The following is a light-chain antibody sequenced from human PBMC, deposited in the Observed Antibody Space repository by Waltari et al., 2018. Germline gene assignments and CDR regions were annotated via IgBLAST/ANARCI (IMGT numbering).Light chain of an antibody. CDR2: ATS. CDR1: QGISSR. Sequence: DIQMTQSPSSVSASVGDRVAITCRASQGISSRLTWFQQKPGKDTKLLISATSSLQSWVPSRFSGSGSGTEVTLTISSLQPEYFATYYCQQANSFPPTFGGGTKVEIK. J-gene: IGKJ4*01. V-gene: IGKV1-12*01. CDR3: QQANSFPPT.